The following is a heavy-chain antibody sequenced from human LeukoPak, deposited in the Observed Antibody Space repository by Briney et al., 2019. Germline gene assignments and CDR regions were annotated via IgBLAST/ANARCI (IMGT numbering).Heavy chain of an antibody. CDR1: GFTFSSYA. CDR2: ISGSGGST. Sequence: GGSLRLSCAASGFTFSSYAMSWVRQAPGKGLEWVSAISGSGGSTYYADSVKGRFTISRDNSKNTLYLQMNSLRAEDTAVYYCARDVHGSGNGWFDPWGQGTLVTVSS. J-gene: IGHJ5*02. CDR3: ARDVHGSGNGWFDP. V-gene: IGHV3-23*01. D-gene: IGHD3-10*01.